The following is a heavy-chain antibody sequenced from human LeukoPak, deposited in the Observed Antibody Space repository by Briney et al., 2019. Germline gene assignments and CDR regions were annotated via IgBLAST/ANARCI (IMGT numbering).Heavy chain of an antibody. CDR2: ISGSGGST. J-gene: IGHJ3*02. V-gene: IGHV3-23*01. CDR1: GFTFTTYA. Sequence: GGSLRLSCAASGFTFTTYAMTWVRQAPGKGLEWVSGISGSGGSTYYADSVKGRFTISRDNSKNTLYLQMNSLRAEDTAVYYCAKDQTSAYDSSAKYKTGAFDIWGQGTMVTVSS. D-gene: IGHD3-22*01. CDR3: AKDQTSAYDSSAKYKTGAFDI.